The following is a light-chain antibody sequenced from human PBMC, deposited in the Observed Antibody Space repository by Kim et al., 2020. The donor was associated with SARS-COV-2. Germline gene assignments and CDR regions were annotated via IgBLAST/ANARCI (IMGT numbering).Light chain of an antibody. CDR3: QQYDSHSRTWT. CDR1: QSISSW. CDR2: KAS. J-gene: IGKJ1*01. V-gene: IGKV1-5*03. Sequence: DIHMTQSPSTLSASVGDRVTITCRASQSISSWLAWYQQKPGKAPKLLIYKASTLERGVPSRFSGSGSGTEFTLTINSLQPDDFATYYCQQYDSHSRTWTFGQGTKVDIK.